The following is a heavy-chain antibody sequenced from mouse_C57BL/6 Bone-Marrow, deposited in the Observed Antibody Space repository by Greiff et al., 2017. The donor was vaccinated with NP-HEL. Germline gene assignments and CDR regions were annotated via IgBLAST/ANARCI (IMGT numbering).Heavy chain of an antibody. V-gene: IGHV1-81*01. CDR1: GYTFTSYG. D-gene: IGHD2-14*01. CDR2: IYPRSGNT. CDR3: ADYRRFAY. Sequence: QVQLKESGAELARPGASVKLSCKASGYTFTSYGISWVKQRTGQGLEWIGEIYPRSGNTYYNEKFKGKATLTADKSSSTAYMELRSLTSEDSAVDFCADYRRFAYWGQGTLVTVSA. J-gene: IGHJ3*01.